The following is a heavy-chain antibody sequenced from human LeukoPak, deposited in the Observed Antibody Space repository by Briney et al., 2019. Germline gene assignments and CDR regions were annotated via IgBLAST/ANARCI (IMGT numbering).Heavy chain of an antibody. CDR2: IYDSGTT. D-gene: IGHD2-15*01. CDR3: ARYCSGGRCFGDAFDI. Sequence: PQTLSLTCTVSGDSISSAGCCWSWIRQQPGKGLEWIGYIYDSGTTYCNPSLKSRVTISVDTSKNQFSLKLSSVTAADTAVYYCARYCSGGRCFGDAFDIWGQGTMVTVSS. V-gene: IGHV4-31*03. CDR1: GDSISSAGCC. J-gene: IGHJ3*02.